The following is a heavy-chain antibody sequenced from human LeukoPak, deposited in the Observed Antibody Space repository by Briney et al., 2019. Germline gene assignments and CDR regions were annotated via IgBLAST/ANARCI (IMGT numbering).Heavy chain of an antibody. J-gene: IGHJ4*02. CDR1: GYSISSGYY. CDR2: IYHSGST. CDR3: ARPDLTFGGVMGPFDY. Sequence: RSSETLSLTCTVSGYSISSGYYWGWIRQPPGKGLEWIGSIYHSGSTYYNPSLKSRVTISVDTSKNQFSLKLSSVTAADTAVYYCARPDLTFGGVMGPFDYWGQGTLVTVSS. V-gene: IGHV4-38-2*02. D-gene: IGHD3-16*01.